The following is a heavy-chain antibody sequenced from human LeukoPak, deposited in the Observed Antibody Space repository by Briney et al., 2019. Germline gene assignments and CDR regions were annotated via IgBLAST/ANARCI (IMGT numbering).Heavy chain of an antibody. CDR2: INSDGSST. V-gene: IGHV3-74*01. CDR3: ARGRSIVTQFDY. Sequence: GGSLRLSCAASGFTFSTYWMHWVRQAPGKGPVWVSRINSDGSSTSYADSVKGRFTISRDNAKNTLYLQMNSLRAEDTAVYYCARGRSIVTQFDYWGQGTLVTVSS. D-gene: IGHD4-11*01. CDR1: GFTFSTYW. J-gene: IGHJ4*02.